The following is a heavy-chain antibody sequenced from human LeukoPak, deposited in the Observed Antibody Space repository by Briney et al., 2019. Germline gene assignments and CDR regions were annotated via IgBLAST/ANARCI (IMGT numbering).Heavy chain of an antibody. D-gene: IGHD6-19*01. J-gene: IGHJ3*02. Sequence: GGSLRLSCAASGFTLSSNFMNWVRQVPGKGLEWVSIIYSGGSTSYADSVKGGFTTSRDNSKNTLYLQMNSLRAEDTAVYYCARGGAYSSGWPGTFDIWGQGTMVTVSS. CDR3: ARGGAYSSGWPGTFDI. V-gene: IGHV3-53*01. CDR2: IYSGGST. CDR1: GFTLSSNF.